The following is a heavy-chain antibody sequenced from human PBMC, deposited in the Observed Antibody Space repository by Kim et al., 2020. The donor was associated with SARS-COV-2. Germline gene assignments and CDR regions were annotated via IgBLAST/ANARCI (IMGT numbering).Heavy chain of an antibody. J-gene: IGHJ3*02. CDR3: ARDGDLYSSGKDAFDI. CDR1: GFTFSSYW. V-gene: IGHV3-7*01. D-gene: IGHD6-19*01. CDR2: IKQDGNQR. Sequence: GGSLRLSCAASGFTFSSYWMTWVRQAPGKGLEWVANIKQDGNQRYYVDSVKGRFTISRDNAKNSLYLQMNSLRAEDTAVYYCARDGDLYSSGKDAFDIWG.